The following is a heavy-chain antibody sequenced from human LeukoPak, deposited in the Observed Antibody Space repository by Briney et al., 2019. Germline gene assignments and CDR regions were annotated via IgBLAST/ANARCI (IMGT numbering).Heavy chain of an antibody. D-gene: IGHD6-6*01. V-gene: IGHV3-7*01. CDR1: GFTFSTYW. CDR2: IKQDGSEK. J-gene: IGHJ4*02. Sequence: PGGSLRLSCAASGFTFSTYWMTWVRQAPGKGLEWVANIKQDGSEKYYVDSVKGRFTISRDNAKNSLYLQMNSLRTEDTAVYYCARDGRRGYSSSDDYWGQGTLVTVSS. CDR3: ARDGRRGYSSSDDY.